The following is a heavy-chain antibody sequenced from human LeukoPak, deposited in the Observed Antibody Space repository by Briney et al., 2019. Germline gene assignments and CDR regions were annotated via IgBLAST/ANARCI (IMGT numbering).Heavy chain of an antibody. Sequence: GGSLRLSCAASGFTFSSYGMSWVRQAPGKGLEWVSAISGSGGSTYYADSVKGRFTISRDNSKNTLYLQMNSLRAEDTAVYYCAKDILRYFDWSDWGQGTLVTVSS. J-gene: IGHJ4*02. D-gene: IGHD3-9*01. V-gene: IGHV3-23*01. CDR2: ISGSGGST. CDR3: AKDILRYFDWSD. CDR1: GFTFSSYG.